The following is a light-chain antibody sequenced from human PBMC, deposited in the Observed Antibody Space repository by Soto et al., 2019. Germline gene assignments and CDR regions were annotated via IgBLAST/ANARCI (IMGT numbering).Light chain of an antibody. CDR1: SSNIGGNS. Sequence: QSVLTQPPSVSAAPGQKVTISCSGSSSNIGGNSVSWYQQLPGTAPKLLIYDDNKRPSGIPDRFSGSKSGKSATLGITGFQTGDEADYYCSSSTGSSTYVFGTGTKVTVL. CDR2: DDN. V-gene: IGLV1-51*01. J-gene: IGLJ1*01. CDR3: SSSTGSSTYV.